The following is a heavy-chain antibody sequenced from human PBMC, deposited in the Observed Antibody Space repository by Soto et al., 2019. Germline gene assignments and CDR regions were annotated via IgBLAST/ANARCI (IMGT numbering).Heavy chain of an antibody. Sequence: GASVKVSCKASGYTFNRYYMHWVRQAPGPGLEWMGWISPHTGGTTYAQKFQGRVTMTRDTSVSTAFMELSRLGSDDTAVYYCARAPMVLTRSYFDSWGQGTPVTVSS. CDR1: GYTFNRYY. CDR2: ISPHTGGT. V-gene: IGHV1-2*02. J-gene: IGHJ4*02. CDR3: ARAPMVLTRSYFDS. D-gene: IGHD3-22*01.